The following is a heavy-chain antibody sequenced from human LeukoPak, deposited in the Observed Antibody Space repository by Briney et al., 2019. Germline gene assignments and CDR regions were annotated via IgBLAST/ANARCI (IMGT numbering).Heavy chain of an antibody. CDR1: EFSVSSNY. CDR3: ARGRFSGPDDY. D-gene: IGHD6-19*01. CDR2: IYSGGAT. V-gene: IGHV3-53*01. J-gene: IGHJ4*02. Sequence: GGSLRLSCAVSEFSVSSNYMNWVRQAPGKGLEWVSVIYSGGATYYADSVRGRFAISRDNSKNMVSLQMTSLGAEDTAVYYCARGRFSGPDDYWGQGTLVTVSS.